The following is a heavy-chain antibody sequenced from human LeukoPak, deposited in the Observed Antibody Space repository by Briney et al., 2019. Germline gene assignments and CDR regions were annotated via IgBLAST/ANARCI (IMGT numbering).Heavy chain of an antibody. D-gene: IGHD5-18*01. CDR1: GLTFSSYA. V-gene: IGHV3-23*01. J-gene: IGHJ4*02. Sequence: GGSLRLSCAASGLTFSSYAMTWVRQAPGKGLEWVSAISGSGGSTYYADSVKGRFTISRDNSKNTLYLQMNSLRAEDTAVYYCAKARPYSYGPFDYWGQGTLVTVSS. CDR2: ISGSGGST. CDR3: AKARPYSYGPFDY.